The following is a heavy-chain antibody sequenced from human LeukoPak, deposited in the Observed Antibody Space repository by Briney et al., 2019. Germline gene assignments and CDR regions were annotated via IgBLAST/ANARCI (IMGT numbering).Heavy chain of an antibody. CDR2: INPSGGST. CDR1: GYTFTSYY. Sequence: ASVKVSCKASGYTFTSYYMHWVRQAPGQGLEWMGIINPSGGSTSYAQKFQGRVTMTRDMSTSTVYMELSSLRAEDTAVYYCIRDRGYYDSPGDWDYWGQGTLVTVSS. CDR3: IRDRGYYDSPGDWDY. D-gene: IGHD3-22*01. V-gene: IGHV1-46*01. J-gene: IGHJ4*02.